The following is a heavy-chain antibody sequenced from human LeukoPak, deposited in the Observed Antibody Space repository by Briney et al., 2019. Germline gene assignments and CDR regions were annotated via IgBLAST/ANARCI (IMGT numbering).Heavy chain of an antibody. CDR1: GFTFSSYS. Sequence: GGSLRLSCAASGFTFSSYSMNWVRQAPGKGLEWVSSVSSSSSYIYYADSVKGRFTISRDNAKNSLYLQMNSLRAEDTPVYYCARSLMAGSSTSCYDYWGQGTLVTVSS. J-gene: IGHJ4*02. V-gene: IGHV3-21*01. D-gene: IGHD2-2*01. CDR3: ARSLMAGSSTSCYDY. CDR2: VSSSSSYI.